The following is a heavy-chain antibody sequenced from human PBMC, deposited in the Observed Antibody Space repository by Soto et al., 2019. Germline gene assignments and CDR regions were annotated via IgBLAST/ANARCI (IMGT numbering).Heavy chain of an antibody. Sequence: QVQLHESGPGLMKPSPTLSLTCTVSGGSISSGDYYWSLLLQPPGKGLAWIGYIYYSGSTDYNPSLNSRVSRSLATSQDQLYLKLSDVSDADTAVYYCARALVGACYHGREFDYLGQGIMVTVSS. CDR2: IYYSGST. J-gene: IGHJ4*02. D-gene: IGHD1-26*01. CDR3: ARALVGACYHGREFDY. CDR1: GGSISSGDYY. V-gene: IGHV4-30-4*01.